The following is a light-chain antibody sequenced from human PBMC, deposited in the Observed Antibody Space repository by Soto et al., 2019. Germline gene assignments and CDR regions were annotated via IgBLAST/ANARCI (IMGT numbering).Light chain of an antibody. Sequence: EIVLTQSPVTLSLSPGQGAALSCRASQSISNYLAWYQQKPGQAPRLLIYDASNRAAGTPARFSGSGSGTDFTLTISSLEPEDFAVYYCQQRSNWPPSITFGQGTRWRL. CDR3: QQRSNWPPSIT. V-gene: IGKV3-11*01. CDR1: QSISNY. CDR2: DAS. J-gene: IGKJ5*01.